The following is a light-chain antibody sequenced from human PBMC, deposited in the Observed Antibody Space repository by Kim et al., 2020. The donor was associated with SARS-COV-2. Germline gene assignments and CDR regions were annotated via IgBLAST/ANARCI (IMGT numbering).Light chain of an antibody. J-gene: IGLJ2*01. CDR2: EVT. Sequence: SITISFTGPSTDIWSYHLVSWYQQHPGKAPKLMIYEVTKRPSVVSNRFSGSKSANTASLTISGLQAEDEADYYCSSYAPGSTSVIFGGGTQLTVL. V-gene: IGLV2-23*02. CDR1: STDIWSYHL. CDR3: SSYAPGSTSVI.